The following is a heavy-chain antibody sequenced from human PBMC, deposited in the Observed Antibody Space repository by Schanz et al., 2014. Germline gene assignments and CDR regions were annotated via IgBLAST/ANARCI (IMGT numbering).Heavy chain of an antibody. V-gene: IGHV3-23*04. CDR3: ARKMKLGVYGGKGHDSLDI. CDR1: GFTFSTHA. J-gene: IGHJ3*02. Sequence: EVQLVESGGGVVQPGRSLRLSCAASGFTFSTHAMSWVRQAPGKGLEWVSSISGDHRNTFYADSVKGRFTISRDNAKNTLYLQMNTLRAEDTAVYYCARKMKLGVYGGKGHDSLDIWGQGTMVTVSS. CDR2: ISGDHRNT. D-gene: IGHD4-17*01.